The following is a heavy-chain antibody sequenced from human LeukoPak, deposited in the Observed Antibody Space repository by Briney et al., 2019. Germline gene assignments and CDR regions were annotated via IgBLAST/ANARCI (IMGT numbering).Heavy chain of an antibody. CDR2: INHSGST. J-gene: IGHJ6*03. V-gene: IGHV4-34*01. CDR3: ASRPRYYYYMDV. Sequence: SETLSLTCAVYGGSFSGYYWSWIRQPPGKGLEWIGEINHSGSTNYNPSLKSRVTISVDTSKNQFSLKLSSVTAADTAVYYCASRPRYYYYMDVWGKGTTVTVSS. CDR1: GGSFSGYY.